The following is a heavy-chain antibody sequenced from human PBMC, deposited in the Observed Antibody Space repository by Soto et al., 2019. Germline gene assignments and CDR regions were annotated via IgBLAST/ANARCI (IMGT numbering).Heavy chain of an antibody. D-gene: IGHD6-19*01. CDR2: ISDSGATT. CDR1: GFPFGENA. Sequence: GGSLRLSCAASGFPFGENAMSWVRQAPGKGLEWVSGISDSGATTYYADSVRGRFTISRDNSKNTLYLQMKSLRAEDSASYYCAKEDTSSGSLDYWGQGALVTVSS. J-gene: IGHJ4*03. V-gene: IGHV3-23*01. CDR3: AKEDTSSGSLDY.